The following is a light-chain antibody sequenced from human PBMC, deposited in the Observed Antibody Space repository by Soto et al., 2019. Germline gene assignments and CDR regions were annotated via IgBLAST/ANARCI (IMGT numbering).Light chain of an antibody. CDR1: QSVSRSY. V-gene: IGKV3-20*01. Sequence: IVLTQSRGTLSLSPGESAPLSCRARQSVSRSYLAWYQQKPGQAPRLLIYGASSRATGIPDRFSGSGSGTDFTLTISRLEPEDFAVYYCQQYGSSPGTFGQGTKVHIK. J-gene: IGKJ1*01. CDR2: GAS. CDR3: QQYGSSPGT.